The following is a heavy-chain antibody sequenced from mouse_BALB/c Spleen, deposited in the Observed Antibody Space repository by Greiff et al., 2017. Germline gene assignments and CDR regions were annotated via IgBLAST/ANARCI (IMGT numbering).Heavy chain of an antibody. CDR3: ARGGLRLPYYFDY. J-gene: IGHJ2*01. CDR2: IWGDGST. D-gene: IGHD1-2*01. CDR1: GFSLTGYG. V-gene: IGHV2-6-7*01. Sequence: VKLMESGPGLVAPSQSLSITCTVSGFSLTGYGVNWVRQPPGKGLEWLGMIWGDGSTDYNSALKSRLSISKDNSTSQVFLKMNSLQTDDTARYYCARGGLRLPYYFDYWGQGTTLTVSS.